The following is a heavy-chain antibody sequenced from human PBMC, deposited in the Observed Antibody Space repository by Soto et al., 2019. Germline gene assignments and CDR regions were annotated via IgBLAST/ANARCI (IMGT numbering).Heavy chain of an antibody. V-gene: IGHV3-23*01. CDR2: IGGSGSYT. Sequence: DVHLLESGGGLGQPGGSLRLSCAASGFTFSSYAMGWVRQAPGEGLEWVSSIGGSGSYTYYADSVKGRFTISRDNFKSTLYLQMNSLRAEDTAVYYCAKDNLAPYSKGWAIRFDPWGQGTLVTVSS. D-gene: IGHD6-19*01. CDR3: AKDNLAPYSKGWAIRFDP. J-gene: IGHJ5*02. CDR1: GFTFSSYA.